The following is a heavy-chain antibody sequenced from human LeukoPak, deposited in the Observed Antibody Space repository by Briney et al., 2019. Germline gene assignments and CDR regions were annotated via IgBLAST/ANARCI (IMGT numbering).Heavy chain of an antibody. Sequence: SQTLSLTCTVSGGSISSGSYHWSWIRQPRGKGLEWIGYFYHSGSTHYNPSLKSRVTISGDRSKNQFSLKLSSVTAADTAVYYCARDSKNRGVFDYWGQGTLVTVSS. CDR2: FYHSGST. V-gene: IGHV4-30-2*01. CDR1: GGSISSGSYH. CDR3: ARDSKNRGVFDY. J-gene: IGHJ4*02. D-gene: IGHD3-10*01.